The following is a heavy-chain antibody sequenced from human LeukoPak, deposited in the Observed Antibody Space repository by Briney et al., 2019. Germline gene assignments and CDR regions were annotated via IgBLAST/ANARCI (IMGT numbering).Heavy chain of an antibody. CDR2: ISWDGGST. J-gene: IGHJ4*02. Sequence: GGSLRLSCAASGFTFDDYAMHWVRQAPGKGLEWVSLISWDGGSTYYADSVKGRFTISRDNSKNSLYLQMNSLRAEDTALYYCAKDRRATGTIRGLDYWGQGTLVTVSS. CDR3: AKDRRATGTIRGLDY. D-gene: IGHD1-1*01. CDR1: GFTFDDYA. V-gene: IGHV3-43D*03.